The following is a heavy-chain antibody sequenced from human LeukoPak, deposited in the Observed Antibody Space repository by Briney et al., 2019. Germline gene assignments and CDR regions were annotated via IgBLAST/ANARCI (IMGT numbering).Heavy chain of an antibody. CDR3: ARVRQQLVRSYDAFDI. Sequence: ASVKVSCKASGYTFTGYYMHWVRQAPGQGLEWMGWINPNSGGTNYAQKFQGRVTMTRDTSISTAYMELSRLRSDDTAVYYCARVRQQLVRSYDAFDIWGQGTMVTVSS. V-gene: IGHV1-2*02. CDR2: INPNSGGT. CDR1: GYTFTGYY. J-gene: IGHJ3*02. D-gene: IGHD6-13*01.